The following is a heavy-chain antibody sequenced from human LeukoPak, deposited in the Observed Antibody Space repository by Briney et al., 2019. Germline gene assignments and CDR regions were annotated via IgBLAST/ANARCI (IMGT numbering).Heavy chain of an antibody. J-gene: IGHJ4*02. CDR2: ISAYNGNT. V-gene: IGHV1-18*04. D-gene: IGHD3-16*02. Sequence: ASVKVSCKASGYTFTGYYMHWVRQAPGQGLEWMGWISAYNGNTNYAQKLQGRVTMTTDTSTSTAYMVLRSLRSDDTAVYYCAQVWGSYRYWGQGTLVTVSS. CDR1: GYTFTGYY. CDR3: AQVWGSYRY.